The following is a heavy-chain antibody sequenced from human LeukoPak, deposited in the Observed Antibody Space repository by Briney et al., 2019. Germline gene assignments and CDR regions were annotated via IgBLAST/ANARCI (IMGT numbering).Heavy chain of an antibody. CDR3: AREDDWHQLFDY. D-gene: IGHD3-9*01. CDR2: IYYSGST. Sequence: ETLSLTCAVYGGSLSGYYWSWLRQPPGKGLEWIGYIYYSGSTNYNPSLTSRVTISVDTFKNQFSLKLSSVTAADTAVYYCAREDDWHQLFDYWGQGTLVTVSS. J-gene: IGHJ4*02. V-gene: IGHV4-59*01. CDR1: GGSLSGYY.